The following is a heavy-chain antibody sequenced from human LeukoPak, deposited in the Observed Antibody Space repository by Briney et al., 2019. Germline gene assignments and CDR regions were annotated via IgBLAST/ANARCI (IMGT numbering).Heavy chain of an antibody. CDR3: TSPLSYYDSSGYDY. CDR2: INPNSGGT. D-gene: IGHD3-22*01. CDR1: GYTFTGYY. Sequence: GASVKVSCKASGYTFTGYYMHWVRQAPGQGLEWMGRINPNSGGTNYAQKFQGRVTMTRDTSISTAYMELSRLRSDDTAVYYCTSPLSYYDSSGYDYWGQGTLVTVSS. V-gene: IGHV1-2*06. J-gene: IGHJ4*02.